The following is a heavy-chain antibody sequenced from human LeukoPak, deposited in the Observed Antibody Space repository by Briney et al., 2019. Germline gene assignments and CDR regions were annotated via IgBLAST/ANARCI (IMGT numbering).Heavy chain of an antibody. CDR3: AREPYYYGSGSYDY. D-gene: IGHD3-10*01. CDR1: GFTFSSYA. Sequence: PGGSLRLSCAASGFTFSSYAMHWVRQAPGKGLEWVSSISSSSNYIYYADSVKGRFTISRDNAKNSLYLQANSLRAEDTAVYYCAREPYYYGSGSYDYWGQGTLVTVSS. V-gene: IGHV3-21*01. J-gene: IGHJ4*02. CDR2: ISSSSNYI.